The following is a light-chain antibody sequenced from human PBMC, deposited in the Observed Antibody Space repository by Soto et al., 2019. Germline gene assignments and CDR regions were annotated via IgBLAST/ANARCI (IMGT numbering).Light chain of an antibody. V-gene: IGKV1-39*01. J-gene: IGKJ1*01. CDR1: QDINNY. CDR3: QQSYSTTWT. CDR2: DAT. Sequence: DIQMTQSPSSLSASVGDRVTITCRASQDINNYLDWYQVKPGKAPKLLIYDATNLETGVPSRFSGSGSETDFTLTISSLQPEDFATYSCQQSYSTTWTFGQGTKV.